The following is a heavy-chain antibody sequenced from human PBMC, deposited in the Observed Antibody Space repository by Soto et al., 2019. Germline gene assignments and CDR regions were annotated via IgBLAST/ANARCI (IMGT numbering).Heavy chain of an antibody. J-gene: IGHJ4*02. CDR1: GFTFSNYI. CDR2: ILHDGNNK. D-gene: IGHD3-10*01. V-gene: IGHV3-30-3*01. Sequence: QVQLVESGGGVVQPGRSLRLSCAASGFTFSNYIMHWVRQAPGKGLEWVAIILHDGNNKYYADSVKGRFTISRDNSKNPLYRQMNSLRTEDTAIYYCGRDDEGGSYCDLGYWGQGTLVTVSS. CDR3: GRDDEGGSYCDLGY.